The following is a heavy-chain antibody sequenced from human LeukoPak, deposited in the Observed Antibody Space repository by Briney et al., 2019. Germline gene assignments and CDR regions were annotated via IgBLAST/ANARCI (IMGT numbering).Heavy chain of an antibody. CDR1: GGSFSGYY. CDR2: INHSGST. Sequence: SETLSLTCAVYGGSFSGYYWSWIRQPPGKGLEWIGEINHSGSTNYNPSLKSRVTISVDTSKNQFSLKLSSATAADTAVYYCARGGGTMVRGVIIAHDYWGQGTLVTVSS. J-gene: IGHJ4*02. D-gene: IGHD3-10*01. V-gene: IGHV4-34*01. CDR3: ARGGGTMVRGVIIAHDY.